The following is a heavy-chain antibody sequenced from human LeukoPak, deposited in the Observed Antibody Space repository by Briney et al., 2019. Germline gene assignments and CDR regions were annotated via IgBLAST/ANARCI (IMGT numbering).Heavy chain of an antibody. CDR3: AREKQQLVTYWFDP. CDR2: IIPILGIA. D-gene: IGHD6-13*01. J-gene: IGHJ5*02. Sequence: SVKVSCKASGGTFSSYAISWVRQAPGQGLEWMGRIIPILGIANYAQKFQGRVTITADKSTSTAYMELSSLRSEDTAVYYCAREKQQLVTYWFDPWGQGTLVTVSS. CDR1: GGTFSSYA. V-gene: IGHV1-69*04.